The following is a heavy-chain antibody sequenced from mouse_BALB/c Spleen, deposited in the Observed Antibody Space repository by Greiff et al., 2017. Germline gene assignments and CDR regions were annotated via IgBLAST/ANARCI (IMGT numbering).Heavy chain of an antibody. J-gene: IGHJ3*01. CDR1: GFTFSSYW. Sequence: EVQLQESGGGLVQPGGSMKLSCVASGFTFSSYWMPWVRQSPEKGLEWVAEIRLESDNYATHYAVSVKGKFTISRDDSKSRLYLQMNSLSAEDTGIYYCTTANAWFAYWGQGTLVTVSA. D-gene: IGHD1-2*01. CDR3: TTANAWFAY. CDR2: IRLESDNYAT. V-gene: IGHV6-3*01.